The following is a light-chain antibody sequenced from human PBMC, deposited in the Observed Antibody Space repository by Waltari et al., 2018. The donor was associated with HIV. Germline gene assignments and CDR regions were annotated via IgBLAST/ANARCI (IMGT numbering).Light chain of an antibody. Sequence: QSVLTQPPSASGTPGQRVTISCSGASSNLGSNTVNWYQQLPGTAPQLLIYRKKQRPSGVPDRFSGSKSGTSASLAISGLQSEDEADYYCATWDDNLNGWVFGGGTKLTVL. CDR2: RKK. V-gene: IGLV1-44*01. J-gene: IGLJ3*02. CDR1: SSNLGSNT. CDR3: ATWDDNLNGWV.